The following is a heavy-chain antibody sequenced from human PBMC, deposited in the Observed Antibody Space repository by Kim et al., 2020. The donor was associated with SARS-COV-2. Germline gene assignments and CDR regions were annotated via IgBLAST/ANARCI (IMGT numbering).Heavy chain of an antibody. V-gene: IGHV3-53*04. J-gene: IGHJ3*01. Sequence: GSTYYADSVKGRFTISRHNSRNTLYLQMNSLRAEDTAVYYCARMVGYFDLWGQGTMVTVSS. CDR2: GST. CDR3: ARMVGYFDL. D-gene: IGHD1-26*01.